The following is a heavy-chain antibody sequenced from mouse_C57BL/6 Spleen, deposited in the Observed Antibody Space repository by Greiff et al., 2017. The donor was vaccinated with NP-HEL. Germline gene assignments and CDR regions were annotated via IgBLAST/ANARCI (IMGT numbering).Heavy chain of an antibody. CDR3: AIITTVVEGLY. D-gene: IGHD1-1*01. CDR2: ISYDGSN. J-gene: IGHJ2*01. V-gene: IGHV3-6*01. CDR1: GYSITSGYY. Sequence: EVKLVESGPGLVKPSQSLSLTCSVTGYSITSGYYWNWIRQFPGNKLEWMGYISYDGSNNYNPSLKNRISITRDTSKNQFFLKLNSVTTEDTATYYCAIITTVVEGLYWGQGTTLTVSS.